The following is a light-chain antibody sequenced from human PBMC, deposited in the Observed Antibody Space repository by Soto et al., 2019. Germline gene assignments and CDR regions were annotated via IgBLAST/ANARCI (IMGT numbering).Light chain of an antibody. Sequence: DIQMTQSPSTLSASVGDRVTITCRASQSISSWLAWYQQKPGKAPKVLIYDASSLESGVPSRFSGSGSATEFSLTISSLLPDDFATYYCQQYNHYWTFGQGTKVDIK. CDR1: QSISSW. V-gene: IGKV1-5*01. CDR2: DAS. J-gene: IGKJ1*01. CDR3: QQYNHYWT.